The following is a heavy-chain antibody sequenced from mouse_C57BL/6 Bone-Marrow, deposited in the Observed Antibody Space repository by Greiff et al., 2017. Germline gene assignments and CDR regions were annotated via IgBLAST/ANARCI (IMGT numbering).Heavy chain of an antibody. V-gene: IGHV1-81*01. CDR1: GYTFTSYG. CDR2: IYPRSGNT. J-gene: IGHJ4*01. CDR3: ARWGISSNPRAMDY. Sequence: QVQLQQSGAELARPGASVKLSCKASGYTFTSYGISWVKQRTGQGLEWIGEIYPRSGNTYYTEKFKGKATLTVDKSSSTAYMELRSLTSEDSAVYFCARWGISSNPRAMDYWGQGTSVTVSS. D-gene: IGHD2-5*01.